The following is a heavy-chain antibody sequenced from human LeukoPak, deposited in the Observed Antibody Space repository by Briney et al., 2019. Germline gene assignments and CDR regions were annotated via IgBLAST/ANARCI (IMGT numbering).Heavy chain of an antibody. CDR1: GYTFTGYY. CDR3: ARYSGYAFDY. D-gene: IGHD5-12*01. CDR2: ISTYNGNT. J-gene: IGHJ4*02. V-gene: IGHV1-18*04. Sequence: ASVKVSCKASGYTFTGYYLHWVRQAPGQGLEWMGWISTYNGNTNNAQKLQGRVTMTTDTSTSTAYMELRSLRSDDTALYYCARYSGYAFDYWGQGTLVTVSS.